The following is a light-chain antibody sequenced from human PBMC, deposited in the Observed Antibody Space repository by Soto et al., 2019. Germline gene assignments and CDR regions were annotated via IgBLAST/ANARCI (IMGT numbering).Light chain of an antibody. CDR1: ALPKQY. J-gene: IGLJ2*01. CDR3: QSADSSGTVV. V-gene: IGLV3-25*03. CDR2: KDS. Sequence: YELTQPPSVSVSPGQTARITCSGDALPKQYAYWYQQKPGQAPVLVIYKDSERPSGIPERFSGSSSGTTVTLTISGVQAEDEADYYCQSADSSGTVVFGGGTKLTVL.